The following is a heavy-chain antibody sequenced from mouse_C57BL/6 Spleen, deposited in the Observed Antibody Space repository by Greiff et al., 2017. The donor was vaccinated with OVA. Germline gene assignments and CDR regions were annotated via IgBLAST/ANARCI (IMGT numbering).Heavy chain of an antibody. V-gene: IGHV7-3*01. D-gene: IGHD2-4*01. Sequence: DVHLVESGGGLVQPGGSLSLSCAASGFTFTDYYMSWVRQPPGKALEWLGFIRNKANGYTTEYSASVKGRFTISRDNSQSILYLQMNALRAEDSATYYCARSHYDYPLFAYWGQGTLVTVSA. CDR1: GFTFTDYY. CDR2: IRNKANGYTT. J-gene: IGHJ3*01. CDR3: ARSHYDYPLFAY.